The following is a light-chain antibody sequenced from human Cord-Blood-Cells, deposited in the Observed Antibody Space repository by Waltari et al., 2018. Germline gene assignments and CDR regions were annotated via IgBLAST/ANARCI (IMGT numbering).Light chain of an antibody. V-gene: IGLV2-23*01. Sequence: QSALPQPASVSGSPGQSLTIPCTGTSSHVGSYNLVSWYQQHPGQAPNHHIYEGSKRPLGVSNRFSGSKSGNTASLTIPGLQAEGGADYYCCSFAGSSTWVFGGGTKLTVL. J-gene: IGLJ3*02. CDR1: SSHVGSYNL. CDR3: CSFAGSSTWV. CDR2: EGS.